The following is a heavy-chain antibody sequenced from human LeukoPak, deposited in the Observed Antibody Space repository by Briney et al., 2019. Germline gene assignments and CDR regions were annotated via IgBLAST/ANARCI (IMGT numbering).Heavy chain of an antibody. CDR2: IYYSGNT. CDR1: GGSISSSSYY. D-gene: IGHD2-2*01. V-gene: IGHV4-39*01. J-gene: IGHJ4*02. CDR3: ARYYCSSTSCYHGY. Sequence: PSETLSLTCTVSGGSISSSSYYWGWSRQPPGKGLEWIGSIYYSGNTCYNPSLKSRVTISVDTSKNQFSLKLSSVSAADTAVYYCARYYCSSTSCYHGYWGQGTLVTVSS.